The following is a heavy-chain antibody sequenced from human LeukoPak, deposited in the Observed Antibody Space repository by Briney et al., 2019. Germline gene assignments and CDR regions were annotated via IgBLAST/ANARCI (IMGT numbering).Heavy chain of an antibody. V-gene: IGHV1-2*02. J-gene: IGHJ4*02. CDR2: INPNSGGT. CDR1: GYTFTGYY. CDR3: ARVPGYSGYDCLDY. Sequence: ASVKVSCKASGYTFTGYYMHWVRQAPGQGLEWMGWINPNSGGTNYAQKFQGRVTMTRDTSISTAYMELSRLRSDDTAVYYCARVPGYSGYDCLDYWGQGTLVTVSS. D-gene: IGHD5-12*01.